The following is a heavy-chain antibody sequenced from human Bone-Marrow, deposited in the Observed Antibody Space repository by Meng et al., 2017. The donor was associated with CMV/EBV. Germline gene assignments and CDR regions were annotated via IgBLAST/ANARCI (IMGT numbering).Heavy chain of an antibody. CDR1: GYTFTSYG. J-gene: IGHJ6*02. CDR3: VRDGQITMVRGVSFPVDFYYGMDV. Sequence: ASVKVSCKASGYTFTSYGISWVRQAPGQGLEWMGIIKPSEGSTTYAQKFQGRVTMTGDTSTSTVYMELSSLRSEDTALYFCVRDGQITMVRGVSFPVDFYYGMDVWGQGTTVTVSS. V-gene: IGHV1-46*01. CDR2: IKPSEGST. D-gene: IGHD3-10*01.